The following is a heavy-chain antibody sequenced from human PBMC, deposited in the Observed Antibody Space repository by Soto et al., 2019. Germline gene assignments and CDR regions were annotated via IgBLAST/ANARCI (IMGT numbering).Heavy chain of an antibody. CDR1: GYSFTSYW. J-gene: IGHJ4*02. D-gene: IGHD6-19*01. CDR2: IYLSDSDT. V-gene: IGHV5-51*01. CDR3: ARYSSGWPYYFDD. Sequence: GESLKISCKGSGYSFTSYWIAWVRQMPGKGLEWMGIIYLSDSDTRYSPSFQGRVTISADKSISTAYLQWSSLKASDTAMYYCARYSSGWPYYFDDWGQGTLVTVSS.